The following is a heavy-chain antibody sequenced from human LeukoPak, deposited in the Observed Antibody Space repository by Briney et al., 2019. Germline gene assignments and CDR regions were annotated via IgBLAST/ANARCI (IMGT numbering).Heavy chain of an antibody. J-gene: IGHJ4*02. Sequence: GGSLRLSCAASGFTFSSYWMSWVRQAPGKGLEWVSSISSSSYIYYADSVKGRFTISRDNAKNSLYLQMNSLRAEDTAVYYCASSIAVAGTGYWGQGTLVTVSS. CDR1: GFTFSSYW. V-gene: IGHV3-21*01. D-gene: IGHD6-19*01. CDR2: ISSSSYI. CDR3: ASSIAVAGTGY.